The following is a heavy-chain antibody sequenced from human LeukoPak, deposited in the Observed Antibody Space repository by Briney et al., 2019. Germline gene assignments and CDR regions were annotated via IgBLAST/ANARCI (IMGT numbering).Heavy chain of an antibody. Sequence: PGGSLRLSCAASGFIFSDHYMDWVRQAPGKGLEWVGRSRNKAKSYSTEYAASVKGKFTISRDDSKNSLYLQLNSLKTEDTAVYYCTRAYCGGDCYSHYFDYWGQGTLVTVSS. CDR2: SRNKAKSYST. V-gene: IGHV3-72*01. CDR3: TRAYCGGDCYSHYFDY. D-gene: IGHD2-21*02. CDR1: GFIFSDHY. J-gene: IGHJ4*02.